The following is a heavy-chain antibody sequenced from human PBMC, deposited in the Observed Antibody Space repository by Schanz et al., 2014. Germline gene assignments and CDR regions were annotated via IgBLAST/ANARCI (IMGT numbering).Heavy chain of an antibody. V-gene: IGHV3-48*01. D-gene: IGHD2-15*01. Sequence: EVQLVESGGGLVQPGGSLRLSCAASGFTFSSYSMNWVRQAPGKGLEWVSYISSSSSTRYYADSVKGRFTISRDNAKNSLILQMDSLRAEDTAVYDCARDIRLEQLGYSHYYYAMDVWGQGTTVTVSS. CDR3: ARDIRLEQLGYSHYYYAMDV. J-gene: IGHJ6*02. CDR2: ISSSSSTR. CDR1: GFTFSSYS.